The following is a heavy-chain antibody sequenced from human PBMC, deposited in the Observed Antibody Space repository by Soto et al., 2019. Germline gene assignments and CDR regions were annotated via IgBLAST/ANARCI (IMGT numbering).Heavy chain of an antibody. J-gene: IGHJ3*02. V-gene: IGHV3-21*06. CDR1: GYPLRDYS. D-gene: IGHD3-9*01. CDR3: VRDRDWAFDI. CDR2: AGTSRKYI. Sequence: XVSLTLACASSGYPLRDYSMNWVRQAPGKGLEWVSYAGTSRKYIFYADSVRGRFTISRDDARNSVYLQLNSLRDEDTAVYYCVRDRDWAFDIWGQGTMVTVSS.